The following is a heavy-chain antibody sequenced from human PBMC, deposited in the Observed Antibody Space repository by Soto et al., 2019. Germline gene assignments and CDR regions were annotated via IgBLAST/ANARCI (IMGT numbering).Heavy chain of an antibody. CDR1: GGSISSYY. CDR3: ARGGRGLQYFFQPNREDWFDP. CDR2: IYYSGST. Sequence: SETLSLTCTVSGGSISSYYWSWIRQPPGKGLEWIGYIYYSGSTNYNPSLKSRVAISVDTCKNQFSLKLSSVIAADTAVCYCARGGRGLQYFFQPNREDWFDPWGQGTLVTVSS. J-gene: IGHJ5*02. V-gene: IGHV4-59*08. D-gene: IGHD4-4*01.